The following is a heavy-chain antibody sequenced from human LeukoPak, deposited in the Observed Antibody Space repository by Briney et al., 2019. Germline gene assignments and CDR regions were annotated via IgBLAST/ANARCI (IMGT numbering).Heavy chain of an antibody. J-gene: IGHJ4*02. V-gene: IGHV3-74*01. CDR3: ASSGSNSLYYFDS. Sequence: PGGSLRLSCAASGFTFSSYWMHWVRQAPGKGLVWVSRINSDGSSTTYADSLKGRLTIPRDNAKNTLYLQMNSLRDEDTAVYYCASSGSNSLYYFDSWGQGTLVTVSS. CDR1: GFTFSSYW. CDR2: INSDGSST. D-gene: IGHD3-10*01.